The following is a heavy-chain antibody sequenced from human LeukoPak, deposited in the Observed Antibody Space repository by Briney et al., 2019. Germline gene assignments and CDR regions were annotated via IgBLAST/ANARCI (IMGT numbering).Heavy chain of an antibody. V-gene: IGHV3-30-3*01. CDR3: ARDRGTVGAWPDAFDI. D-gene: IGHD1-26*01. CDR2: IAYDGSNK. CDR1: GFTFSTYA. J-gene: IGHJ3*02. Sequence: GRSLRLSCAASGFTFSTYAMHWVRQAPGKGLEWVAVIAYDGSNKYYAESVKGRFSISRDNSKNTLFLQMDSLRPEDTAVYYCARDRGTVGAWPDAFDIWGQGTMVTVSS.